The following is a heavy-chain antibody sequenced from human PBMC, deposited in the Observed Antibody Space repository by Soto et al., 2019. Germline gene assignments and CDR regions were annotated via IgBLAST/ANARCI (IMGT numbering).Heavy chain of an antibody. CDR2: ISGSGGST. CDR1: GFTFSSYA. Sequence: GGSLRLSCAASGFTFSSYAMSWVRQAPGKVLEWVPAISGSGGSTYYADSVKGRFTISRDNSKNTLYLQMNSLRAEDTAVYYCAEEGYSSGYHAFDIWGQGTTVTVSS. CDR3: AEEGYSSGYHAFDI. J-gene: IGHJ3*02. V-gene: IGHV3-23*01. D-gene: IGHD3-22*01.